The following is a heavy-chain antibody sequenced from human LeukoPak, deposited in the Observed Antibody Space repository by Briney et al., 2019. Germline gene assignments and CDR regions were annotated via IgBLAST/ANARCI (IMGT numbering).Heavy chain of an antibody. CDR3: AREVREWGGDDY. J-gene: IGHJ4*02. Sequence: PGGSLRLSCAASGFIFSSYNMNWVRQAPGKGLEWVSSISSGSSYIYYADSVKGRFTISRDNAKNSLNLQMNSLRAEDTAVYYCAREVREWGGDDYWGQGTLVTVSS. V-gene: IGHV3-21*06. CDR1: GFIFSSYN. CDR2: ISSGSSYI. D-gene: IGHD3-16*01.